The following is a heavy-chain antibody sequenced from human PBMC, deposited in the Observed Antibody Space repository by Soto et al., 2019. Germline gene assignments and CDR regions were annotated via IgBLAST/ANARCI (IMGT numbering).Heavy chain of an antibody. J-gene: IGHJ4*02. D-gene: IGHD3-22*01. Sequence: GGSQRLSCAASGFTFSSNGMHWVRQAPGKGLEWVAVIWYDGNKKYYGDSVRGRFTISRDNSKNTLYLEMNSLRAEDTAVYYCVVDTSGLLDYWGQGTQVTVSS. CDR3: VVDTSGLLDY. CDR1: GFTFSSNG. CDR2: IWYDGNKK. V-gene: IGHV3-33*03.